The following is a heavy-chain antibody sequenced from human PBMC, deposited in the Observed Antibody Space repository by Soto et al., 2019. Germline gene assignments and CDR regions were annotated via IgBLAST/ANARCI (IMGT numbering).Heavy chain of an antibody. D-gene: IGHD2-21*01. CDR1: GGSISSYY. J-gene: IGHJ3*02. V-gene: IGHV4-59*08. Sequence: SETLSLTCTVSGGSISSYYWSWIRQPPGKGLEWIGYIYYSGSTNYNPSLKSRVTISVDTSNNQFSLKLSSVTAADTAVYYCARQFQDAFDIWGQGTMVTVSS. CDR2: IYYSGST. CDR3: ARQFQDAFDI.